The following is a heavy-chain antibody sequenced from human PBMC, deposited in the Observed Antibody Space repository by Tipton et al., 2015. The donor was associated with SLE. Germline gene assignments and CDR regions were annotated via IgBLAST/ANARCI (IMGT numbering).Heavy chain of an antibody. CDR2: VSYTGST. CDR1: GDSITRSNNY. J-gene: IGHJ2*01. D-gene: IGHD4-17*01. CDR3: ARGSDGEYVRYFDV. Sequence: TLSLTCTVSGDSITRSNNYWGWIRQPPRKGLEWIGSVSYTGSTYYNPSLQSRLTISVDTSRNQFSLKLSSVTAADTAVYYCARGSDGEYVRYFDVWGPGTLVTVSS. V-gene: IGHV4-39*07.